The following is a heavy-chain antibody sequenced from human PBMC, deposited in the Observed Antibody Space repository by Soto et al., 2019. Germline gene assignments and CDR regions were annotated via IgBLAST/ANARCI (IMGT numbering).Heavy chain of an antibody. D-gene: IGHD2-2*01. J-gene: IGHJ6*02. V-gene: IGHV4-30-4*02. Sequence: SETLSLTCTVSGGSISSGDYYWSWIRQPPGKGLEWIGYIYYSGSAYYNPSLKSRVTMTVDTSKNQFSLKLSSVTAADTAVYYCARVLAFDKSSDCSSTSCQDYGMDVWGQGTTVTVSS. CDR3: ARVLAFDKSSDCSSTSCQDYGMDV. CDR2: IYYSGSA. CDR1: GGSISSGDYY.